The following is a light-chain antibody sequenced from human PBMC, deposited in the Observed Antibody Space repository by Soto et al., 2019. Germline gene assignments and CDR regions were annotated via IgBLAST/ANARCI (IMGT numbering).Light chain of an antibody. V-gene: IGKV3-11*01. CDR3: QHRRDSPPG. Sequence: EIVLKQSPATLSLSPGETATLSCRASPGVDRYLAWCQQKVGQSPRLIIYDTSNRATGVPARFSGSGYGTDFTLTITSLQPEDYALYFCQHRRDSPPGFGPGTRVEIK. J-gene: IGKJ3*01. CDR2: DTS. CDR1: PGVDRY.